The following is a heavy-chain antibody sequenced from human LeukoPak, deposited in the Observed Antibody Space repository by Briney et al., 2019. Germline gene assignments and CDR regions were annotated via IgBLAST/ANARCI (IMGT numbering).Heavy chain of an antibody. Sequence: GGSLRLSCAASGFTFSSYAMHWVRQAPGKGLEWVAVISYDGSNKYYADSVKGRFTISRDNSKNTLYLQMNSLGAEDTAVYYCAYADYWGQGTLVTVSS. CDR3: AYADY. V-gene: IGHV3-30*04. D-gene: IGHD2-2*01. CDR2: ISYDGSNK. CDR1: GFTFSSYA. J-gene: IGHJ4*02.